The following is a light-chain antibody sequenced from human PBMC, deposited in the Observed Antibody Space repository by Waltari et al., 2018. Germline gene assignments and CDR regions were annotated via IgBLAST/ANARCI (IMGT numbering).Light chain of an antibody. CDR1: SSDVGGYNY. J-gene: IGLJ2*01. V-gene: IGLV2-8*01. Sequence: QSALTQPPSASGSPGQSVAISCTGTSSDVGGYNYVSWYQQHPGKAPRLMIYEVYKRPPGVPVRFSGSKAGNTASLTFSWLQAEDEADYYCSSYAGRDILVFGGGTRLTVL. CDR2: EVY. CDR3: SSYAGRDILV.